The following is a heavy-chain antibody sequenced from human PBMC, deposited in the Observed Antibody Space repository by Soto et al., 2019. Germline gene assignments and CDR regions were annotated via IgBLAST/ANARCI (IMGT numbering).Heavy chain of an antibody. V-gene: IGHV4-59*01. CDR1: CGSISSYY. D-gene: IGHD3-10*01. CDR2: IYYSGST. J-gene: IGHJ3*02. Sequence: PSETLSLTCTVSCGSISSYYWSWIRQPPGKGLEWIGYIYYSGSTNYNPSLKSRVTISVDTSKNQFSLKLSSVTAADTAVYYCAKNYGNAFDIWGQGTMVTVSS. CDR3: AKNYGNAFDI.